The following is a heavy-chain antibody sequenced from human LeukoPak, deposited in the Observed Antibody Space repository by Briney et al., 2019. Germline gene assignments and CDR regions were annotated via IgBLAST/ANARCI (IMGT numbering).Heavy chain of an antibody. V-gene: IGHV1-8*01. J-gene: IGHJ5*02. CDR1: GYTFTIYD. CDR2: MNPNSGNT. D-gene: IGHD5-18*01. Sequence: AASVRVSCKASGYTFTIYDINWVRQATGQGLEWMGWMNPNSGNTGYAQKFQGRVTITRNTSISTAYMELSSLRSEDTAVYYCARRARDTALFAPWGQGTLVTVSS. CDR3: ARRARDTALFAP.